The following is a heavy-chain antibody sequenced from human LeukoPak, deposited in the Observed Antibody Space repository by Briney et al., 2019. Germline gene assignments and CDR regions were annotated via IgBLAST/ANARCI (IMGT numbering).Heavy chain of an antibody. Sequence: SETLSLTCTVSGGSISSGDYYWSWIRQPPGKGLEWIGYIYYSGSTYYNPSLKSRVTISVDTSKNQFSLKLSSVTAADTAVYYCAREDIVVVPAAGAEGWFDPWGQGTLVTVSS. J-gene: IGHJ5*02. V-gene: IGHV4-30-4*01. CDR2: IYYSGST. CDR1: GGSISSGDYY. D-gene: IGHD2-2*01. CDR3: AREDIVVVPAAGAEGWFDP.